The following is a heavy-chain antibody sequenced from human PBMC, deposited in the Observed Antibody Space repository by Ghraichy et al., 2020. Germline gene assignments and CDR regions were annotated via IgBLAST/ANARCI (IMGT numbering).Heavy chain of an antibody. CDR3: ARVHSSGYYLYYYYYGMDV. CDR1: GFTFSSYW. D-gene: IGHD3-22*01. J-gene: IGHJ6*02. Sequence: GGSLRLSRAASGFTFSSYWMSWVRQAPGKGLEWVANIKQDGSEKYYVDSVKGRFTISRDNAKNSLYLQMNSLRAEDTAVYYCARVHSSGYYLYYYYYGMDVWGQGTTVTVSS. CDR2: IKQDGSEK. V-gene: IGHV3-7*01.